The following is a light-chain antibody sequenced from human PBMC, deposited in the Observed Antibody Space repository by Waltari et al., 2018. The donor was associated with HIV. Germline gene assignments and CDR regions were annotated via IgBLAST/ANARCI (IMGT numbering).Light chain of an antibody. CDR3: MQALQTPPT. J-gene: IGKJ4*01. V-gene: IGKV2-28*01. CDR2: LGS. CDR1: QSLLHNYRYNY. Sequence: DIVMTQSPLSLPVTPGEPASISCRSSQSLLHNYRYNYLDWYLQKPGQSPQLLIYLGSNRASGVPDRFSGSGSGTDFTLKISRVEAEDVGVYYCMQALQTPPTFGGGTKVEIK.